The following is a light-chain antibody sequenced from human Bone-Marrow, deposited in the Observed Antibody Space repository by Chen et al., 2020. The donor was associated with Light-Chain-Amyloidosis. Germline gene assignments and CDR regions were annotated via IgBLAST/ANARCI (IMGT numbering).Light chain of an antibody. CDR2: DAS. CDR3: QQYNSYPT. CDR1: QSISSW. V-gene: IGKV1-5*01. J-gene: IGKJ4*01. Sequence: DTQMNQSPSTLSASVGDRVTITFRASQSISSWLAWYQQKPGKAPKLLIYDASSLESGVPSRFSGSGSGTEFTLTISSLQPDDFATYYCQQYNSYPTFGGGTKVEIK.